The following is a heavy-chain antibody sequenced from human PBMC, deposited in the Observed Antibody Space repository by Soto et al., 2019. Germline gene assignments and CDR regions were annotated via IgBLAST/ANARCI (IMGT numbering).Heavy chain of an antibody. V-gene: IGHV4-31*11. J-gene: IGHJ6*02. CDR3: ARDRGFGMDV. CDR2: IFSSGST. CDR1: GDSVISGNYY. Sequence: QLQLQEPGPGLVKPSQTLSLTFAVSGDSVISGNYYWNWIRQRPGEGLEWIGYIFSSGSTYYNPSLESRLTISMDTSKNQFSLKLSSVTAADTAVYYCARDRGFGMDVLGQETTVTVSS.